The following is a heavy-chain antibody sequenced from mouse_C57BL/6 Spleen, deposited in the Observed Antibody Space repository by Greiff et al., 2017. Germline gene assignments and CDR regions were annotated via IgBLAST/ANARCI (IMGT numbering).Heavy chain of an antibody. Sequence: QVQLQQPGAELVMPGASVKLSCKASGYTFTSYWMHWVKQRPGQGLAWIGEIDPSVSYTNYNQKFKGKSTLTVDKSTSPAYLQRSSLTAEDAAVYDCARGNSNPWFAYWGQGTLVTVSA. D-gene: IGHD2-5*01. J-gene: IGHJ3*01. CDR2: IDPSVSYT. V-gene: IGHV1-69*01. CDR3: ARGNSNPWFAY. CDR1: GYTFTSYW.